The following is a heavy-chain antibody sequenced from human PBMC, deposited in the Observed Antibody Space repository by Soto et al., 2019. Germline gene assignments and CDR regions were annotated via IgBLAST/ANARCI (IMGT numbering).Heavy chain of an antibody. J-gene: IGHJ6*02. CDR2: ISGSGGST. CDR3: ATALYSSAWYRGMDV. D-gene: IGHD6-19*01. CDR1: GFTFSIYA. V-gene: IGHV3-23*01. Sequence: QTGGSLRLSCAASGFTFSIYAMSWVRQAPGKGLEWVSIISGSGGSTYYADSVKGQFTISRDNSKSTLYLQMNSLRAEDTAVYYCATALYSSAWYRGMDVWGQGTTVTVSS.